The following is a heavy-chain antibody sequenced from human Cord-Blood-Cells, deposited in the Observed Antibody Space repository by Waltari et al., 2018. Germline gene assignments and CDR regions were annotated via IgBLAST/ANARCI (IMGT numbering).Heavy chain of an antibody. CDR3: ARAPYCSGGSCYYYYYYGMDV. V-gene: IGHV1-69*12. J-gene: IGHJ6*02. D-gene: IGHD2-15*01. Sequence: QVQLVQSGAEVKKPGSSVQVSCKASGVTFSSYAISWVRQAPGQGLEWMGGIIPIFGTANYAQKFQGRVTITADESTSTAYMELSSLRSEDTAVYYCARAPYCSGGSCYYYYYYGMDVWGQGTTVTVSS. CDR1: GVTFSSYA. CDR2: IIPIFGTA.